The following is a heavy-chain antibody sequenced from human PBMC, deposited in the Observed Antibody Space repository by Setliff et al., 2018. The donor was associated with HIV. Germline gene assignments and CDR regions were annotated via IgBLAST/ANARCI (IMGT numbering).Heavy chain of an antibody. CDR1: GYRFSSYG. J-gene: IGHJ3*01. Sequence: ASVKVSCKASGYRFSSYGITWVRNAPGQGLEWMGWINVHNGDTKFAQRFQDRLTMTTDTSTTTAYMDLRSLRSDDTAVYYCARGLPADGYAFDLWGQGTMVTVTS. CDR2: INVHNGDT. D-gene: IGHD6-13*01. V-gene: IGHV1-18*01. CDR3: ARGLPADGYAFDL.